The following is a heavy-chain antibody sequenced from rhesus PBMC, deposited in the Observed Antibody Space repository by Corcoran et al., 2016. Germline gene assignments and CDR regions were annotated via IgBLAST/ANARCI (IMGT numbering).Heavy chain of an antibody. CDR1: GGSISDSYR. J-gene: IGHJ3*01. CDR3: AGRSGREARAFDF. CDR2: IYGSSTST. Sequence: QVQLQESGPGVVKPSETLSLTCAVSGGSISDSYRWSWIRQPPGKGLELIWYIYGSSTSTNYNPSLKSRVTISKDTSKNQFSWKLSSVTAADTAVYYCAGRSGREARAFDFWGQGLRVTVSS. D-gene: IGHD3-16*01. V-gene: IGHV4S10*01.